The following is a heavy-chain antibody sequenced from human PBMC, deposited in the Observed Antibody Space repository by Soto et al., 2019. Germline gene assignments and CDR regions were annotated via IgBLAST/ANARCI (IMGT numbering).Heavy chain of an antibody. CDR3: AREGDIVVVPAAPSFLDY. CDR2: ISSSSSTI. V-gene: IGHV3-48*02. Sequence: EVQLVEPGGGLVQPGGSLRLSCAASGFTFSSYSMNWVRQAPGKGLEWVSYISSSSSTIYYADSVKGRFTISRDNAKNSLYLQMNSLRDEDTAVYYCAREGDIVVVPAAPSFLDYWGQGTLVTVSS. D-gene: IGHD2-2*01. J-gene: IGHJ4*02. CDR1: GFTFSSYS.